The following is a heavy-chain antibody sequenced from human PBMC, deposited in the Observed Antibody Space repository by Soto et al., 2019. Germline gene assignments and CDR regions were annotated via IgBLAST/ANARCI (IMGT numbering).Heavy chain of an antibody. CDR2: IYWDDAK. Sequence: ISSTGSGPTLMKPTQTLTLTCTFTGISLTNRGEGVSWIRQPPGKALEWLAVIYWDDAKHFSPSQKSRLTITMDTSKNQVVLTMTNMDSVDTATYFCAQMDFDLYGMDVWGQGTTVIVSS. J-gene: IGHJ6*02. D-gene: IGHD3-9*01. CDR1: GISLTNRGEG. V-gene: IGHV2-5*02. CDR3: AQMDFDLYGMDV.